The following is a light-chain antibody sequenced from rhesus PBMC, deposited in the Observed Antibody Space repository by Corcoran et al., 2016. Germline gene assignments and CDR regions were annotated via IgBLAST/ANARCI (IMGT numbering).Light chain of an antibody. CDR2: EVS. J-gene: IGKJ2*01. CDR3: MQALEFYS. CDR1: QSLLASEDGNTY. V-gene: IGKV2-104*02. Sequence: DIVMTQTPLSLPVTPGEPASISCRSSQSLLASEDGNTYLDWYLQKQGQFPQLLIYEVSNRASGSPEKFSGRGSDIDLTMKISRVEAEDVGGYYCMQALEFYSFGQGTKVEIK.